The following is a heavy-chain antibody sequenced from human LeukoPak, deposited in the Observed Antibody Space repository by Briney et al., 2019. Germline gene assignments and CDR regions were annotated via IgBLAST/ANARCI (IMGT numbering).Heavy chain of an antibody. CDR1: GGSINSYY. Sequence: SETLSLTCTVSGGSINSYYWSWIRQTPGKGPEWIGYIYYDGSTDYNPSLKSRVTISVDTSRNQFSLKLSSVTAADTAVYYWARRQTSGYVYFDYWGRGTLVTVSS. D-gene: IGHD6-25*01. V-gene: IGHV4-59*08. CDR3: ARRQTSGYVYFDY. CDR2: IYYDGST. J-gene: IGHJ4*02.